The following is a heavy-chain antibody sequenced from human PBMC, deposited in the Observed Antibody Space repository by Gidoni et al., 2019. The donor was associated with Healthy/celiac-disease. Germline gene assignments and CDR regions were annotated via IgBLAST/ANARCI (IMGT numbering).Heavy chain of an antibody. D-gene: IGHD2-2*01. CDR1: GFNFSSHS. Sequence: EVQLVESGGGLVKPGGSLRLSCAASGFNFSSHSMNWVRQAPGKGLECVSSISSSSSYIYYADSVKGRFTISRDNAKNSLYLQMNSLRAEDTAVYYCARDLIVVVPAAEHYYYYGMDVWGQGTTVTVSS. J-gene: IGHJ6*02. V-gene: IGHV3-21*01. CDR2: ISSSSSYI. CDR3: ARDLIVVVPAAEHYYYYGMDV.